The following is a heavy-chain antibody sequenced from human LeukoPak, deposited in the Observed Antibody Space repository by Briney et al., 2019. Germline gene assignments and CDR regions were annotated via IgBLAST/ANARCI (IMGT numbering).Heavy chain of an antibody. CDR2: IRYDGSNK. Sequence: GGSLRLSCGASGFTFSSYGMHWVRQAPGKGLERVAFIRYDGSNKYYAASVKGRFTISRDNSKNTLYLQMNSLRAEDTAVYYCAKVLFSFRSLEWFLKGYFDYWGQGTLVTVSS. J-gene: IGHJ4*02. CDR1: GFTFSSYG. CDR3: AKVLFSFRSLEWFLKGYFDY. D-gene: IGHD3-3*01. V-gene: IGHV3-30*02.